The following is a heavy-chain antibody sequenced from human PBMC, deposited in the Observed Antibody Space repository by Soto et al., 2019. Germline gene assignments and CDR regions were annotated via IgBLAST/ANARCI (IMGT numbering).Heavy chain of an antibody. CDR2: IYYSGST. V-gene: IGHV4-59*01. Sequence: SETLSLTCTVSGGSISSYYWSWIRQPPGKGLEWIGYIYYSGSTNYNPSLKSRVTISVDTSKNQFSLKLSSVTAADTAVYYCGRGVRSAANQCYFDYWGQGTLVTVSS. CDR3: GRGVRSAANQCYFDY. D-gene: IGHD2-2*01. J-gene: IGHJ4*02. CDR1: GGSISSYY.